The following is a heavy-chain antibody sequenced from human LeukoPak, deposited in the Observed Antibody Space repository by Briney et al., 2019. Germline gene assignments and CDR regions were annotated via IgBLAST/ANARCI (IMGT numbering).Heavy chain of an antibody. CDR1: RFTFSSYA. CDR2: ISKDGSDK. J-gene: IGHJ4*02. CDR3: ARDYWWNYDY. Sequence: GGSLRLSCAASRFTFSSYAMHWVRQAPGKGLEWVAVISKDGSDKYYPGSVRGRFTISRDNSKNTIYLQMDSLRAEDTAIYYCARDYWWNYDYWGQGTLVTVSS. D-gene: IGHD1-7*01. V-gene: IGHV3-30-3*01.